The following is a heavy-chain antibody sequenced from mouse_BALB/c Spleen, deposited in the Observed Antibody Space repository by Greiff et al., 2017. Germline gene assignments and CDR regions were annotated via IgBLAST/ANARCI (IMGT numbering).Heavy chain of an antibody. CDR2: ISDGGSYT. CDR1: GFTFSDYY. V-gene: IGHV5-4*02. Sequence: EVHLVESGGGLVKPGGSLKLSCAASGFTFSDYYMYWVRQTPEKRLEWVATISDGGSYTYYPDSVKGRFTIARDNAKNNLYLQMSKLKSEDTAKYYCAREGGGSCFAYWGQGTPVTVSA. D-gene: IGHD1-1*02. J-gene: IGHJ3*01. CDR3: AREGGGSCFAY.